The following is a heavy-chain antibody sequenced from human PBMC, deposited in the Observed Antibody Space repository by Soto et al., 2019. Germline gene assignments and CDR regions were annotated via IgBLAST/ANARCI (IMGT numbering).Heavy chain of an antibody. J-gene: IGHJ6*03. D-gene: IGHD5-18*01. CDR1: GDSINSDGYY. CDR3: ARGGHSFGFYFYYYMDV. V-gene: IGHV4-31*03. Sequence: QVQLQESGPGLVKPSQTLSLTCTVSGDSINSDGYYWNWIRQHPGQGLEWIGYIYYSGRTYYNPSLKSRITMSLDTSQNLFSLELSSVTSADTAVYYCARGGHSFGFYFYYYMDVWGKGTTVTVSS. CDR2: IYYSGRT.